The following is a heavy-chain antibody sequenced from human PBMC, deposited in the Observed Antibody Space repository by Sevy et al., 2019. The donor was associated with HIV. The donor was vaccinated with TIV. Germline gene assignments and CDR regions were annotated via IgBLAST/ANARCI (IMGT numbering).Heavy chain of an antibody. J-gene: IGHJ3*02. CDR1: GGSISSYS. Sequence: SETLSLTCTVSGGSISSYSWSWIRQPPGKGLEWIGSIYYSGSTNYNPSLKSRVTISVDTSKNQFSLKLSSVTAADTAVYYCARDGEWELYAFDIWGQGTMVTVSS. CDR3: ARDGEWELYAFDI. D-gene: IGHD1-26*01. CDR2: IYYSGST. V-gene: IGHV4-59*01.